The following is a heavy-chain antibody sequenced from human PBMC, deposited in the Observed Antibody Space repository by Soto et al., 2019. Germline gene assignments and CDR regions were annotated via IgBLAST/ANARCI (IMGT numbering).Heavy chain of an antibody. Sequence: DVQLLESGGGLVQPGVSLRLSCAASGFSFSSYAMVWVRQAPGKGREWVSVISARGGSPYFPDSVKGQFTISRDKSKNVLSLEMNSLRADDTAIYFCAKGSIEYSASVDNWGQGTLVLVSS. D-gene: IGHD4-4*01. J-gene: IGHJ4*02. CDR2: ISARGGSP. CDR3: AKGSIEYSASVDN. CDR1: GFSFSSYA. V-gene: IGHV3-23*01.